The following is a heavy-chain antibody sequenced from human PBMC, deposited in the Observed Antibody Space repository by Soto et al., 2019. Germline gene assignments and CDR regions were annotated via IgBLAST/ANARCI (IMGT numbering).Heavy chain of an antibody. CDR2: INAYNGNT. Sequence: ASVKVSCKASGYTFTSYGISWVRQAPGQGLEWMGWINAYNGNTKYSQKFQGRVTITTDTSASTAYMELSSLRSEDTAVYYCARALTSERLAGTFDYWGQGTLVTVSS. J-gene: IGHJ4*02. D-gene: IGHD6-19*01. CDR1: GYTFTSYG. V-gene: IGHV1-18*01. CDR3: ARALTSERLAGTFDY.